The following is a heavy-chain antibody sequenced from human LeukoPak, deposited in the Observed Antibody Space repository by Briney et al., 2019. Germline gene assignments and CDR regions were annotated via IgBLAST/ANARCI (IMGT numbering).Heavy chain of an antibody. Sequence: GGSLRLSCVASGFIFSTYAIHWVRQAPGKGLEWLSVISCDGFNKYYADSVKGRFTLSRDNAKNSLYLQMNSLRAEDTAVYYCAGGSGGYYPRSWGQGTLVTVSS. CDR1: GFIFSTYA. CDR3: AGGSGGYYPRS. CDR2: ISCDGFNK. D-gene: IGHD1-26*01. V-gene: IGHV3-30-3*01. J-gene: IGHJ4*02.